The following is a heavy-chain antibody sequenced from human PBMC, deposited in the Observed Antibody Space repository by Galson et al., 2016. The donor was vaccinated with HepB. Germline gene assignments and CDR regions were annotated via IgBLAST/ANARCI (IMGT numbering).Heavy chain of an antibody. V-gene: IGHV4-4*02. CDR2: AYHNGVT. CDR1: GGSISSSHW. D-gene: IGHD3-10*01. Sequence: SETLSLTCGVSGGSISSSHWWSWVRQPPGGGLEWIGDAYHNGVTHYNPSLKGRVSISVDKSKNHFPLRVTSVTGAGTALYYCARRGAGSWGWFGPWGQGTLVAVSS. J-gene: IGHJ5*02. CDR3: ARRGAGSWGWFGP.